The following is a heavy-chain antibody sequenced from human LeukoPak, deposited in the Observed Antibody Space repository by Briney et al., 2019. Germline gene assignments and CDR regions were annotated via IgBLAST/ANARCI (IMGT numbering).Heavy chain of an antibody. CDR1: GFTVSTNY. V-gene: IGHV3-21*01. CDR2: ISSSSSYI. J-gene: IGHJ4*02. D-gene: IGHD3-22*01. CDR3: ARVFITDSSGYYFPSSVDY. Sequence: PGGSLRLSCAASGFTVSTNYMSWVRQAPGKGLEWVSSISSSSSYIYYADSVKGRFTISRDNAKNSLYLQMNSLRAEDTAVYYCARVFITDSSGYYFPSSVDYWGQGTLVTVSS.